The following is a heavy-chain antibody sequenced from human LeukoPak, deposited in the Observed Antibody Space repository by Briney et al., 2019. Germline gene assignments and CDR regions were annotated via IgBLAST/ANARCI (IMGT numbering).Heavy chain of an antibody. D-gene: IGHD6-13*01. CDR1: GFTFSSYS. V-gene: IGHV3-48*04. CDR3: ATDMRNSTWVPGGLES. Sequence: GGSLRLSCAASGFTFSSYSMNWVRQAPGKGLEWISYISFNGHIIHDADSVKGRFTISRDNAKNSLYLQMKSLRAEDTAVYYCATDMRNSTWVPGGLESWGQGTLVTVSS. CDR2: ISFNGHII. J-gene: IGHJ4*02.